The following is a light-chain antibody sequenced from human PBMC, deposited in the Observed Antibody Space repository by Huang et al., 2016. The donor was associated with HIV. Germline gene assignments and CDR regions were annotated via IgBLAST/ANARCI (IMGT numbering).Light chain of an antibody. J-gene: IGKJ1*01. Sequence: DIVMTQSPDSLAVSLGERATIKCRSSQSVLYSSNSKNYLAWFQQKPGQAPRLLIYWASSRESGVPDLFSGSGSGTDFTLTISSLEAEDAAVYYCQQYYSIPQTFGQGTKVEI. CDR1: QSVLYSSNSKNY. V-gene: IGKV4-1*01. CDR3: QQYYSIPQT. CDR2: WAS.